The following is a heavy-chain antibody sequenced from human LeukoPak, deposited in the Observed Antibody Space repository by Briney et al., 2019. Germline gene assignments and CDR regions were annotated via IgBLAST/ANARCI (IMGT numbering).Heavy chain of an antibody. Sequence: ASVKVSCKASGYTFTGYYMHWVRQAPGQGLEWMGRINPNSGGTNYAQKFQGRVTMIRDTSISTAYMELSRLRSDDTAVYYCAREHYCSSTSCYVDDGDYYYYMDVWGKGTTVTVSS. CDR2: INPNSGGT. J-gene: IGHJ6*03. D-gene: IGHD2-2*01. CDR1: GYTFTGYY. CDR3: AREHYCSSTSCYVDDGDYYYYMDV. V-gene: IGHV1-2*06.